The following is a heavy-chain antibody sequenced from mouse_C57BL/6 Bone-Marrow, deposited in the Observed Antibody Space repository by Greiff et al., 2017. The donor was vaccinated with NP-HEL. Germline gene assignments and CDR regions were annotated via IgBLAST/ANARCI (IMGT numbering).Heavy chain of an antibody. V-gene: IGHV5-6*01. D-gene: IGHD1-1*01. CDR1: GFTFSSYG. CDR3: ARGRGFYYGSPAWFAY. Sequence: EVHLVESGGDLVKPGGSLKLSCAASGFTFSSYGMSWVRQTPDKRLEWVATISSGGSYTYYPDSVKGRFTISRDNAKNPLYLQMSSLKSEDTAMYYCARGRGFYYGSPAWFAYWGQGTLVTVSA. CDR2: ISSGGSYT. J-gene: IGHJ3*01.